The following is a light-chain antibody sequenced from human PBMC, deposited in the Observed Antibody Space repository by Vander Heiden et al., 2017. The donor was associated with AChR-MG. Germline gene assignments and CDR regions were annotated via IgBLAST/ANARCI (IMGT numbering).Light chain of an antibody. V-gene: IGLV2-23*02. Sequence: QSALAQPAHVSGSTGQSITISCTGPSTDVGSYNFVSWYQQHPGKAPKLMMFEVNRRPSGVSDRFSGSKSGSTASLTIAGLQAEDEADYYCCAYAGTSASYVFGSGTKVTGL. CDR2: EVN. CDR3: CAYAGTSASYV. CDR1: STDVGSYNF. J-gene: IGLJ1*01.